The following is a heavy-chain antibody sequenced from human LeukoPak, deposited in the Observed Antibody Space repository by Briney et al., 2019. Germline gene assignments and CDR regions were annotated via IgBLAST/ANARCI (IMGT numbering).Heavy chain of an antibody. Sequence: GGSLRLSCAVSGFTFSRHWMSWVRQAPGKGLEWLTNIKQDGSEKYYVDSVEGRFTISRDNAKNSLYLQMNSLRAEDTAVYYCARSYYGSGTSYGMDVWGQGTTVTVSS. V-gene: IGHV3-7*01. J-gene: IGHJ6*02. CDR3: ARSYYGSGTSYGMDV. CDR1: GFTFSRHW. CDR2: IKQDGSEK. D-gene: IGHD3-10*01.